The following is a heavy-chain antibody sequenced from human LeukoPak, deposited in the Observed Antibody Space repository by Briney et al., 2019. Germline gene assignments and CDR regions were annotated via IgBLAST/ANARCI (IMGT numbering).Heavy chain of an antibody. CDR2: ISGSGGST. D-gene: IGHD4-17*01. CDR1: GFTFSTYA. J-gene: IGHJ6*02. V-gene: IGHV3-23*01. CDR3: AKALYGDPPGRYYYYDMDV. Sequence: GGSLRLSCAASGFTFSTYAMSWVRQAPGRGLEWVSSISGSGGSTYYADSVKGRFTISRDNSKNTLYLQMNSLRAEDTAVYYCAKALYGDPPGRYYYYDMDVWGQGTTVTVSS.